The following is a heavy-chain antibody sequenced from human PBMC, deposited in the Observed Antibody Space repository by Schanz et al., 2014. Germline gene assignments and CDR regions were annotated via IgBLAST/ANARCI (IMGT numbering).Heavy chain of an antibody. V-gene: IGHV3-48*01. D-gene: IGHD1-26*01. Sequence: EVQLVESGGGLVQPGGSLRLSCAASGFTFSRNAMNWVRQAPGKGLEWVSYISATSAKIDYADSVQGRFTISRDNSKNTLYLQMNSLRTEDTAVYFCARRYSGRYCFDYWGQGTLVAVSS. CDR3: ARRYSGRYCFDY. CDR1: GFTFSRNA. CDR2: ISATSAKI. J-gene: IGHJ4*02.